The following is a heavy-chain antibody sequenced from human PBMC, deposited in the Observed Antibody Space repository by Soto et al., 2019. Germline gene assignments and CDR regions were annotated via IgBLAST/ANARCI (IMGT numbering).Heavy chain of an antibody. Sequence: EVQLLESGGGLVQPGGSLRLSCAASGFTFSSYAMSWVRQAPGKGLEWVSAISGSGGTTYNGDSVKGRFTISRDNSKNTLYLQMNSVRAEDTAVYYCATRIWPGYCSGGRCAAGFDYWGQGTLVTVSS. CDR3: ATRIWPGYCSGGRCAAGFDY. D-gene: IGHD2-15*01. CDR2: ISGSGGTT. CDR1: GFTFSSYA. J-gene: IGHJ4*01. V-gene: IGHV3-23*01.